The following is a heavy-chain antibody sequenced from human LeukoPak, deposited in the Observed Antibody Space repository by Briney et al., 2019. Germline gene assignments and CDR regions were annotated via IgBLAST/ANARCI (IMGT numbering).Heavy chain of an antibody. CDR3: ARDEYSSNATQS. D-gene: IGHD6-6*01. CDR2: IIPIFGTA. V-gene: IGHV1-69*05. Sequence: ASVKVSCKASGGTFSSYAISWVRQAPGQGLEWMGGIIPIFGTANYAQKFQGRVTITTDESTSTAYMELSSLRSEDTAVYYCARDEYSSNATQSWGQGTMVTVSS. J-gene: IGHJ3*01. CDR1: GGTFSSYA.